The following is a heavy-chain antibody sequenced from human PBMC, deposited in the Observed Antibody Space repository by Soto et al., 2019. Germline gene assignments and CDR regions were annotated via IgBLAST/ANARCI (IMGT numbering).Heavy chain of an antibody. CDR1: GYTFTSYY. CDR3: ARGHRRGSSWYERYYYYYGMDV. D-gene: IGHD6-13*01. CDR2: INPSGGST. V-gene: IGHV1-46*01. J-gene: IGHJ6*02. Sequence: GASVKVSCKASGYTFTSYYMHWVRQAPGQGLEWMGIINPSGGSTSYAQKFQGRVTMTRDTSTSTVYMELSSLRSEDTAVYYCARGHRRGSSWYERYYYYYGMDVWGQGTTVTVSS.